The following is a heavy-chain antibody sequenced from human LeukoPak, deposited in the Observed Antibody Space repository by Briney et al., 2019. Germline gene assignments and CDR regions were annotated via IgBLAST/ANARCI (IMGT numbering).Heavy chain of an antibody. D-gene: IGHD3-10*01. Sequence: ASVKVSCKASGYTFTNYYIHWVRQAPGQRLEWMGWINAGNGNTKYSQEFQGRVTITRDTSASTAYMELRSLRSDDTAVYYCARDIRYYSSDYWGQGTLVTVSS. CDR1: GYTFTNYY. CDR2: INAGNGNT. J-gene: IGHJ4*02. V-gene: IGHV1-3*01. CDR3: ARDIRYYSSDY.